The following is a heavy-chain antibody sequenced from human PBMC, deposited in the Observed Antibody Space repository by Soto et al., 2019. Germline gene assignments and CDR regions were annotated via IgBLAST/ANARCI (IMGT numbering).Heavy chain of an antibody. CDR2: IWYDGSNK. CDR3: VRDMQLWRLDS. CDR1: GFTLSSYG. Sequence: GGALGLSCATSGFTLSSYGMHWGRQAPGKGLEWVAVIWYDGSNKYYADSVKGRFTISRDNSKNTLYLQMNSLRAEDTAVYYCVRDMQLWRLDSWGQGTLVTVSS. V-gene: IGHV3-33*01. J-gene: IGHJ4*02. D-gene: IGHD2-21*01.